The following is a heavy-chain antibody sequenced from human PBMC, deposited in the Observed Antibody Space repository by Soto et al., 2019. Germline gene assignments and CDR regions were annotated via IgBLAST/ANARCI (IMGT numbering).Heavy chain of an antibody. CDR2: INPSGGST. V-gene: IGHV1-46*01. CDR3: ASLGIAVAGTSWFDP. Sequence: GASVKVSCKASGYTFTSYYMHWVRQAPGQGLEWMGIINPSGGSTSYAQKFQGRVTMTRDTSTSTVYMELSSLRSEDTAVYYCASLGIAVAGTSWFDPWGQGTQVTVSS. J-gene: IGHJ5*02. D-gene: IGHD6-19*01. CDR1: GYTFTSYY.